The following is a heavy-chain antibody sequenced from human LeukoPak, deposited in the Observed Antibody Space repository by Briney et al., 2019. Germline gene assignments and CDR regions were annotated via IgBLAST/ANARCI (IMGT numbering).Heavy chain of an antibody. D-gene: IGHD6-19*01. J-gene: IGHJ4*02. CDR1: GFTLSTSW. CDR2: IKQDGSEK. Sequence: PGGSLRLSCAASGFTLSTSWMSWVRQAPGKGLEWVAYIKQDGSEKYYVDSVKGRFTISRDNAQSSLYLQMNSLRAEGTAVYYCARGGWSPDYWGQGTLVTVAS. CDR3: ARGGWSPDY. V-gene: IGHV3-7*01.